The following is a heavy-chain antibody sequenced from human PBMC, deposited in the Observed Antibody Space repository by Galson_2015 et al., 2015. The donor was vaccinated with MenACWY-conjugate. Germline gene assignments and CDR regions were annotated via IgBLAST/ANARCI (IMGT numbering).Heavy chain of an antibody. Sequence: SVKVSCKASGYTFTSYGISWVRQAPGQGLEWMGWINAYNGNTNYAQNLKGRVTITTDTSTSTAYMELRSLRSDDTAVYYCARDGTDGSNRFDPWGQGTLVTVSS. D-gene: IGHD3-10*01. CDR3: ARDGTDGSNRFDP. V-gene: IGHV1-18*01. CDR2: INAYNGNT. CDR1: GYTFTSYG. J-gene: IGHJ5*02.